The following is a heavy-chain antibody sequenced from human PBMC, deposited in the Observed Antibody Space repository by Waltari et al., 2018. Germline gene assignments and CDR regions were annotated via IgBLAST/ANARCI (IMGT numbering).Heavy chain of an antibody. CDR3: AKDLCSSTSCSYWYFDL. Sequence: EVQLLESGGGLVQPGGSLRLSCAASGFTFSSYAMSWVRQAPGKGLEWVSAFSGSGVRTYDADSWKGRCTISRDNSKNTLYLQMNSLRAEDTAVYYCAKDLCSSTSCSYWYFDLWGRGTLVTVSS. CDR2: FSGSGVRT. D-gene: IGHD2-2*01. CDR1: GFTFSSYA. V-gene: IGHV3-23*01. J-gene: IGHJ2*01.